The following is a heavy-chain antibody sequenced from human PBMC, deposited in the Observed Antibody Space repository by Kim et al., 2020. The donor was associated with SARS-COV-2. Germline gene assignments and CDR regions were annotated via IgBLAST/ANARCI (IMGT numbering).Heavy chain of an antibody. D-gene: IGHD6-19*01. V-gene: IGHV3-13*05. CDR3: ARGSSREVAGARGYYFDY. J-gene: IGHJ4*02. CDR1: GFTFSSYD. Sequence: GGSLRLSCAASGFTFSSYDMHWVRQATGKGLEWVSAIGTAGDPYYPGSVKGRFTISRENAKNSLYLQMNSLRAGDTAVYYCARGSSREVAGARGYYFDYWGQGTLVTVSS. CDR2: IGTAGDP.